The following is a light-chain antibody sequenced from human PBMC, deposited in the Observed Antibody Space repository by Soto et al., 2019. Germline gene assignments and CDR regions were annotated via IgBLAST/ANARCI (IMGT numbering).Light chain of an antibody. CDR2: GTS. CDR3: QQYGNSPCT. Sequence: DIVLTQFPDTLSLSPGEAATLSCRASQSVYSKYFAWYQQRPGQAPNLLIFGTSTRAAGIPERFSGRGSATDFTLTVSSLEREDSAVYYCQQYGNSPCTFGQGTKREIK. V-gene: IGKV3-20*01. CDR1: QSVYSKY. J-gene: IGKJ2*02.